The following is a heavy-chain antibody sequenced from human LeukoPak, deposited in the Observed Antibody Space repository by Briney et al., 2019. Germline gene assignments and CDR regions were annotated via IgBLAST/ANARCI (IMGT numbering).Heavy chain of an antibody. CDR1: GFTFSYYA. J-gene: IGHJ4*02. Sequence: GGSLRLSCAASGFTFSYYAMCWVRQAPGKGLVWVARVQSDGSGRMYADSVRGRFTISRDNAKNTVYLQLDSLRAEDTAVYYCARAQVGAPTDYWGQGTLVTVSS. V-gene: IGHV3-74*03. CDR2: VQSDGSGR. D-gene: IGHD1-26*01. CDR3: ARAQVGAPTDY.